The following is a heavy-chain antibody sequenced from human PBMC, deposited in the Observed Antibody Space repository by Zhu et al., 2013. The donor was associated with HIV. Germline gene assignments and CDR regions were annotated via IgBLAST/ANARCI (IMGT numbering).Heavy chain of an antibody. CDR3: ARCPIDRATGGYYYYYGMDV. CDR1: GGTFSSYA. V-gene: IGHV1-69*12. J-gene: IGHJ6*02. CDR2: IIPIFGTA. Sequence: QVQLVQSGAEVKKPGSSVKVSCKASGGTFSSYAISWVRQAPGQGLEWMGGIIPIFGTANYAQKFQGRVTITADESTSTAYMELSSLRSEDTAVYYCARCPIDRATGGYYYYYGMDVWGQGTTVTVSS.